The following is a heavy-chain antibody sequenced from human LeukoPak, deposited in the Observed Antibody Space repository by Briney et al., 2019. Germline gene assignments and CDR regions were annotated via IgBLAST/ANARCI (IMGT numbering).Heavy chain of an antibody. D-gene: IGHD3-10*01. CDR2: IYHTVST. V-gene: IGHV4-61*01. Sequence: ETLSLTCTVSGGSVSSTSSSYFWNWMRQPPGKGLEWIGYIYHTVSTKYNPSLESRVTMSVDTFKNQFSLKLRSVTAADTAVYYCTRSIMNFYVSGTWGRGTLVTVSS. CDR1: GGSVSSTSSSYF. J-gene: IGHJ5*02. CDR3: TRSIMNFYVSGT.